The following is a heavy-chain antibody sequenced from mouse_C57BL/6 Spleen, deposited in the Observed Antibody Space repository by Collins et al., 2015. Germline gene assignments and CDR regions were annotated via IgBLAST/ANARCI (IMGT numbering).Heavy chain of an antibody. V-gene: IGHV1-15*01. J-gene: IGHJ2*01. D-gene: IGHD1-1*01. CDR2: IDPETGGT. Sequence: VRPGASVTLSCKASGYTFTDYEIHWVKQTPVHGLEWIGTIDPETGGTAYNQRFKGKAILTADKSSSTAYMELRSLTSEDSAVYYCTRFVGSRYWGQGTTLTVSS. CDR3: TRFVGSRY. CDR1: GYTFTDYE.